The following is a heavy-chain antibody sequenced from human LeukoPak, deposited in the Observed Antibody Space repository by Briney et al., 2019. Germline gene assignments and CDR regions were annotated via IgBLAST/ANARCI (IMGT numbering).Heavy chain of an antibody. V-gene: IGHV4-30-4*08. CDR1: GGSISSGDYY. D-gene: IGHD2-2*02. Sequence: SETLFLTCTVSGGSISSGDYYWSWIRQPPGKGLEWIGYIYYSGSTYYNPSLKSRVTISVDTSKNQFSLKLSSVTAADTAVYYCARERCSSTSCYTDYWGQGTLVTVSS. CDR3: ARERCSSTSCYTDY. J-gene: IGHJ4*02. CDR2: IYYSGST.